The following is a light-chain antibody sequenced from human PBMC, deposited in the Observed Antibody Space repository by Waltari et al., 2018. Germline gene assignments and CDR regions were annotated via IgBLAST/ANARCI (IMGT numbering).Light chain of an antibody. CDR2: AAS. CDR1: QDIGTY. J-gene: IGKJ4*01. CDR3: QQLHTYPLT. Sequence: DIQLTQSPSFLSASVGRRVTVTCRASQDIGTYLAWYQKKPGKAPHLLIYAASSLHTGVPSRFSAGGSGTLFTLTINRLRPEDFATYYCQQLHTYPLTFGGGTEVEL. V-gene: IGKV1-9*01.